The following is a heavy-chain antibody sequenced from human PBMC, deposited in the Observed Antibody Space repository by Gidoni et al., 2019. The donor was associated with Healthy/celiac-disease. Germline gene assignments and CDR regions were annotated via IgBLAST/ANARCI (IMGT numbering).Heavy chain of an antibody. J-gene: IGHJ3*02. Sequence: EVQLLESGGGLVQPGGSLRLSCAASGFTFSSSAMSWVRQAPGKGLEWVSAISGSGGSTYYADSVKGRFTISRDNSKNTLYLQMNSLRAEDTAVYYCAKDLYGHEIVGLVFDIWGQGTMVTVSS. CDR1: GFTFSSSA. D-gene: IGHD1-26*01. CDR2: ISGSGGST. CDR3: AKDLYGHEIVGLVFDI. V-gene: IGHV3-23*01.